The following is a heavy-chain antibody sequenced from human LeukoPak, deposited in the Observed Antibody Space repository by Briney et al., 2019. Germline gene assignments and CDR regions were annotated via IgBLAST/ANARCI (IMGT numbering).Heavy chain of an antibody. CDR1: GGSISSYY. CDR2: IYYSGST. V-gene: IGHV4-59*12. CDR3: ARDAAAGYSLAC. Sequence: SETLSLTCTVSGGSISSYYWSWIRQPPGKGLEWIGSIYYSGSTYYDPSLKRRVTIPVDTSKNQFSLKLSSVTAADTAVYYCARDAAAGYSLACWGQGTLVTVSS. J-gene: IGHJ4*02. D-gene: IGHD6-13*01.